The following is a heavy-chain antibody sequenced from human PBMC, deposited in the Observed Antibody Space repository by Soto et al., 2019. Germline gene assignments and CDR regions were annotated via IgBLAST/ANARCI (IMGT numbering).Heavy chain of an antibody. D-gene: IGHD7-27*01. CDR3: ARQAVRAWGRFDP. Sequence: SETRSLTGTVSGGSVSSSTYYWGWLRQRNGKGLEWIGTIYYSGITYYTPSLQSRVTISVDTSKSQFSLRLSFVTAEAAVLYLCARQAVRAWGRFDPWRQGTLVTVSS. V-gene: IGHV4-39*01. CDR2: IYYSGIT. CDR1: GGSVSSSTYY. J-gene: IGHJ5*02.